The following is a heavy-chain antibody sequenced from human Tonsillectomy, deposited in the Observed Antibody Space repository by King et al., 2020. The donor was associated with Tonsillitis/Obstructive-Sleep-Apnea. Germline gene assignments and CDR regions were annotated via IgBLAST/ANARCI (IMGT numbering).Heavy chain of an antibody. J-gene: IGHJ6*03. Sequence: VQLVESGGGVVQPGRSLRLSCAASGFTFITYGMHWVRQAPGKGLEWVAVIWYDGSNKYYADSVKGRFTISRDNSKNTLYLQMNSLRAEDTAVYYCARDSSYYDISGYYLPKYYIYVWGTGTTVTVSS. CDR2: IWYDGSNK. V-gene: IGHV3-33*01. D-gene: IGHD3-22*01. CDR1: GFTFITYG. CDR3: ARDSSYYDISGYYLPKYYIYV.